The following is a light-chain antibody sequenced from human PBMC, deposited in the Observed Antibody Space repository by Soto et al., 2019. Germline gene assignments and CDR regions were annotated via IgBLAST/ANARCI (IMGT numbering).Light chain of an antibody. V-gene: IGKV1-39*01. CDR3: QQSYSTPFT. J-gene: IGKJ5*01. CDR1: QSISSY. CDR2: AAS. Sequence: ASVGDRVTITCRASQSISSYLNWYQQKPGKAPKLLIYAASSLQSGVPSRFSGSGSGTDFTLTISSLQPEDFATYYCQQSYSTPFTFGQGTRLEIK.